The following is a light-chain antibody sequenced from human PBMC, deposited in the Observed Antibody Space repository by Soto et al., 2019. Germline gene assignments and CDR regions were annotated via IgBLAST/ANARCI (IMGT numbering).Light chain of an antibody. CDR2: KAS. V-gene: IGKV1-5*03. CDR1: QTISSW. Sequence: QSPSTLSGSVGDIVTITVLASQTISSWLAWYQQKPGKAPKLLIYKASTLKSGVPSRFSGSGSGTEFTLTISNLQPDDFATYYCQQYDSYSSGPFGQGTKVDIK. CDR3: QQYDSYSSGP. J-gene: IGKJ1*01.